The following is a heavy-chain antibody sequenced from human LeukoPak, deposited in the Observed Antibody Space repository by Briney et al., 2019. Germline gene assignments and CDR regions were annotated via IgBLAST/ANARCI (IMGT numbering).Heavy chain of an antibody. V-gene: IGHV4-39*01. CDR3: ARQGSFGNDAFDI. D-gene: IGHD3-16*01. CDR2: IYYSGST. CDR1: GGSISSSSYY. J-gene: IGHJ3*02. Sequence: SETLSLTCTVSGGSISSSSYYWGWIRQPPGKGLEWIGSIYYSGSTYYNPPLKSRVTISVDTSKNQFSLKLSSVTAADTAVYYCARQGSFGNDAFDIWGQGTMVTVSS.